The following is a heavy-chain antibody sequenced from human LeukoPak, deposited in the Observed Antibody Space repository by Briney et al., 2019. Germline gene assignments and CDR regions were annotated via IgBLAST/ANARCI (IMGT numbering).Heavy chain of an antibody. D-gene: IGHD3-22*01. J-gene: IGHJ4*02. CDR2: VNHSGST. CDR1: GGSLSGYY. CDR3: ASGYYLLEY. Sequence: SETLSLTCAVYGGSLSGYYWSWLRQPPGKGLEWIGEVNHSGSTNYKPSLKSRVTISVDTSKNQFSLRLSSLTAADTAVYYCASGYYLLEYWGQGTLVTVSS. V-gene: IGHV4-34*01.